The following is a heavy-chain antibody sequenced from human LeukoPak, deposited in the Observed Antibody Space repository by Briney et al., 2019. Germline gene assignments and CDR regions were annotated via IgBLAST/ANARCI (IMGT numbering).Heavy chain of an antibody. Sequence: GSLRLSCAASGFTVSSNYISWVRQAPGKGLEWVSVIYSGGTTYYADSVKGRFTISRDNSKNTLYLQMNSLRAEDTAVYYCARAGYSYGLPFDYWGQGTLVTVSS. CDR1: GFTVSSNY. CDR3: ARAGYSYGLPFDY. D-gene: IGHD5-18*01. V-gene: IGHV3-66*01. CDR2: IYSGGTT. J-gene: IGHJ4*02.